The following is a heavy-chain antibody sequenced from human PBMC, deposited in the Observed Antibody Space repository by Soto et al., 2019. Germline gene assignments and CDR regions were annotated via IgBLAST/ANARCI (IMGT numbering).Heavy chain of an antibody. CDR2: ILYDGSKK. J-gene: IGHJ6*02. V-gene: IGHV3-30*18. CDR1: GFTFSSYG. Sequence: SLRLSCAASGFTFSSYGMHWVRQAPGKGLEWVAVILYDGSKKYYADSVKGRFTISRDNSKNTLYLQMSSLRAEDTALYYCVKDGSSGWPYFDDMDVWGQGTTVTSP. CDR3: VKDGSSGWPYFDDMDV. D-gene: IGHD6-19*01.